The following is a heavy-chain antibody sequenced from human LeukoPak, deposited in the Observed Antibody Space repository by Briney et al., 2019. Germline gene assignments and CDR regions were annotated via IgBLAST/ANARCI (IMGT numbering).Heavy chain of an antibody. V-gene: IGHV3-7*03. J-gene: IGHJ4*02. CDR1: GFTFSSYW. D-gene: IGHD6-19*01. CDR2: IKQDGSEK. CDR3: AKQGVAVAGERDYFDY. Sequence: GGSLRLSCAASGFTFSSYWMSWVRQAPGKGLEWVANIKQDGSEKYYVDSVKGRFTISRDNAKNSLYLQMNSLRAEDTALYYCAKQGVAVAGERDYFDYWGQGTLVTVSS.